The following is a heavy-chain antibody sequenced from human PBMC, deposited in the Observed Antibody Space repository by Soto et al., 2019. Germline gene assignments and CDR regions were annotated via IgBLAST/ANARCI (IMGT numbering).Heavy chain of an antibody. CDR1: GGSIRGDYY. D-gene: IGHD3-22*01. J-gene: IGHJ5*01. CDR3: AREPYDITGNRVDS. CDR2: VYQTGIT. Sequence: SEILALTCTVSGGSIRGDYYWDWIRPAPGKGLEWIGYVYQTGITYHNPSLKSRGSISVDTSNNQFYLKLSSVNAADTAVYFCAREPYDITGNRVDSWDQGIQVTVSS. V-gene: IGHV4-30-4*01.